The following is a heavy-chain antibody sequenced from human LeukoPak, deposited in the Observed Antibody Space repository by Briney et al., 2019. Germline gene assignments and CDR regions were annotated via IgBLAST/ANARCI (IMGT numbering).Heavy chain of an antibody. D-gene: IGHD6-19*01. J-gene: IGHJ4*02. CDR2: IKEDGSER. Sequence: PGGSLRLSCEGSAFIFSGHWMNWVRQTPGKGLEWVASIKEDGSERQYVDSVKGRFSISRDNTKGSLFLQLNSLRAEDTAVYYCVKLSSGSGSKFGFDSWGQGTLVTVSS. CDR3: VKLSSGSGSKFGFDS. V-gene: IGHV3-7*03. CDR1: AFIFSGHW.